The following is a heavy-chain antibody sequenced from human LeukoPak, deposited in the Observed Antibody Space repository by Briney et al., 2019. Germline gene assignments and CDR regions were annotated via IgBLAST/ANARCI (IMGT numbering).Heavy chain of an antibody. CDR2: ISISSSYI. CDR1: GFTFSSYS. J-gene: IGHJ4*02. CDR3: ARDTGLYCSGGSCYFDY. V-gene: IGHV3-21*01. D-gene: IGHD2-15*01. Sequence: PGGSLRLSCAASGFTFSSYSMNWVRQAPGKGLEWVSSISISSSYIYYADSVKGRFTISRDNAKNSLYLQMNSLRAEDTAVYYCARDTGLYCSGGSCYFDYWGQGTLVTVSS.